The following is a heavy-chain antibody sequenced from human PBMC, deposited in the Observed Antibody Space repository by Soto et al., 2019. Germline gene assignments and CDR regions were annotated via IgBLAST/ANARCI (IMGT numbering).Heavy chain of an antibody. D-gene: IGHD2-15*01. CDR2: ISYSGST. Sequence: QVQLQESGPGLVKPSQTLSLTCTVSGGSISSGNYYWSWIRQPPRKGLEWIGFISYSGSTYYSTSLKGRVTISVDTSTSQIPLNLSFVTAADTSVYYCATMGTPATGLYFFDYWGQGSLVTVSS. J-gene: IGHJ4*02. V-gene: IGHV4-30-4*01. CDR3: ATMGTPATGLYFFDY. CDR1: GGSISSGNYY.